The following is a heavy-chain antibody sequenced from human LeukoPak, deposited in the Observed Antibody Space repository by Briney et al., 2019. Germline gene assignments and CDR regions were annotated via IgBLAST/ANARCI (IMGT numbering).Heavy chain of an antibody. V-gene: IGHV4-34*01. CDR1: GGSFSGYY. CDR3: ARDRGYYDSSGYSD. J-gene: IGHJ4*02. D-gene: IGHD3-22*01. CDR2: INHSGST. Sequence: SETLSLTCAVYGGSFSGYYWSWIRQPPGKGLEWIGEINHSGSTNYNPSLKSRVTISVDTSKNQFSLKLSSVTAAGTAVYYCARDRGYYDSSGYSDWGQGTLVTVSS.